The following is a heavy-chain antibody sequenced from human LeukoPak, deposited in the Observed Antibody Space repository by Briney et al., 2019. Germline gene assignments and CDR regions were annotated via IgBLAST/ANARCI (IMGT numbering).Heavy chain of an antibody. D-gene: IGHD2-15*01. V-gene: IGHV3-23*01. Sequence: GGSLRLSCVASGFTLSTFAMSWVRQTPGKGLEWVSVISGSGGNTYYADSVKGRFTISRDISKNTLYLQMNSLRVEDTAVYYCAKGCSSDTCYGGIYYFYGMDVWGQGTTVTVSS. J-gene: IGHJ6*02. CDR2: ISGSGGNT. CDR3: AKGCSSDTCYGGIYYFYGMDV. CDR1: GFTLSTFA.